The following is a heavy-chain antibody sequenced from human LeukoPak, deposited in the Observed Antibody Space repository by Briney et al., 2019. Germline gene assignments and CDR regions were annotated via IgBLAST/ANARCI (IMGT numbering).Heavy chain of an antibody. J-gene: IGHJ6*03. CDR3: ARVKIKGGITIFKEYHYMDV. CDR2: INHSGST. V-gene: IGHV4-34*01. Sequence: GSLRLSCAASGFTFSSYSMNWVRQPPGKGLEWIGEINHSGSTNYNPSLKSRVTISVDTSKNQFSLKLSSVTAADTAVYYCARVKIKGGITIFKEYHYMDVWGKGTTVTVSS. CDR1: GFTFSSYS. D-gene: IGHD3-3*01.